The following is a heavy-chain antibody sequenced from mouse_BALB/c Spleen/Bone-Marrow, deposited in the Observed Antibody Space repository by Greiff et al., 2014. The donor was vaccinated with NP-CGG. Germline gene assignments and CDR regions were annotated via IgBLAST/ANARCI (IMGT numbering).Heavy chain of an antibody. J-gene: IGHJ1*01. CDR1: GFSFTSYG. CDR3: CRGPIYYEYDWYFDV. V-gene: IGHV2-9*02. CDR2: IWAGGST. Sequence: VKLVESGPGLVAPSQSLSITCTVSGFSFTSYGVHWVRQPPGKGLEWVGEIWAGGSTNYNAAIMHRLGIIKDNSKSQIFLKMHSLQTDDTAMFYCCRGPIYYEYDWYFDVWGAGTTVTVSS. D-gene: IGHD2-4*01.